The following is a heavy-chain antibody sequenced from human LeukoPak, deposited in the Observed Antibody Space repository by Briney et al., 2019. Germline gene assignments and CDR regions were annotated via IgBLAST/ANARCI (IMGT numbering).Heavy chain of an antibody. CDR1: GGSISSGNYQ. CDR3: AKGTGGTFYYFDY. Sequence: SQTLSLTCTVSGGSISSGNYQWTWIRQPAGKGLERIGRIYTSGSTNYNPSLKSRVTISVDTSKNQFSLKLSSVTAADTAVYYCAKGTGGTFYYFDYWGQGTLVTVSS. J-gene: IGHJ4*02. V-gene: IGHV4-61*02. CDR2: IYTSGST. D-gene: IGHD2-8*02.